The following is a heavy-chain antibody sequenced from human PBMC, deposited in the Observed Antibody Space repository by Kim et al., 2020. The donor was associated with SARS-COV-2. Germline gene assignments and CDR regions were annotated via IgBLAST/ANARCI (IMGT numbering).Heavy chain of an antibody. CDR3: ARSSAVAGRRGGIDY. D-gene: IGHD6-19*01. V-gene: IGHV3-30*04. CDR2: ISYDGSNK. J-gene: IGHJ4*02. Sequence: GGSLRLSCAASGFTFSSYAMHWVRQAPGKGLEWVAVISYDGSNKYYADSVKGRFTISRDNSKNTLYLQMNSLRAEATAVYYCARSSAVAGRRGGIDYWGQGTLVTVSS. CDR1: GFTFSSYA.